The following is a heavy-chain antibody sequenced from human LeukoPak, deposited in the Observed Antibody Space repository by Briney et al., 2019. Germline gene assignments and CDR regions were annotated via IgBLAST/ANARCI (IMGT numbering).Heavy chain of an antibody. CDR3: AKAPRYDILTGSPDY. CDR1: GFTFSSYA. J-gene: IGHJ4*02. CDR2: ISGSGGST. D-gene: IGHD3-9*01. V-gene: IGHV3-23*01. Sequence: GGSLRLSCAASGFTFSSYAMSWVRQAPGKGLEWVSAISGSGGSTYYADSVKGRFTISRDNSKNTLYPQMNSLRAEDTAVYYCAKAPRYDILTGSPDYWGQGTLVTVSS.